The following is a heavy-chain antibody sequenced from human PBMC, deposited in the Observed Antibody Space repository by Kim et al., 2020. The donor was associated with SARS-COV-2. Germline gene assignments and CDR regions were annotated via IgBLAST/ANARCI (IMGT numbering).Heavy chain of an antibody. Sequence: GGSLRLSCAASGFTFSSYGMHWVRQAPGKGLEWVAVILYDGSNKYYADSVKGRFTISRDNSKNTLYLQMNSLRAEDTAVYYCAKDLESSVATISSYYYYGMDVWGQGTTVTVSS. D-gene: IGHD5-12*01. CDR2: ILYDGSNK. CDR1: GFTFSSYG. J-gene: IGHJ6*02. V-gene: IGHV3-30*18. CDR3: AKDLESSVATISSYYYYGMDV.